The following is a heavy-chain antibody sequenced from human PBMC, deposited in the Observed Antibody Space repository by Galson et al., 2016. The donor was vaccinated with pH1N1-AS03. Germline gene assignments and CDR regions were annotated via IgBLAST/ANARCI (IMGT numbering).Heavy chain of an antibody. D-gene: IGHD6-6*01. CDR1: DYTFTNYG. CDR3: ARDYSTSSQYYYYYYMDV. Sequence: SVKFSCKASDYTFTNYGISWVRQAPGQGLEWMGWISTYNGNTNYAQKFQGRVTMTTDTSTSTAYMELRSLRSDNTAVYYCARDYSTSSQYYYYYYMDVWGKGTTVTVFS. J-gene: IGHJ6*03. CDR2: ISTYNGNT. V-gene: IGHV1-18*01.